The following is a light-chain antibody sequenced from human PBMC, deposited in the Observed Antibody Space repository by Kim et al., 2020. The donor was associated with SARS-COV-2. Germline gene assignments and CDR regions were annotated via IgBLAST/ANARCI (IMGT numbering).Light chain of an antibody. J-gene: IGKJ1*01. CDR3: QQFDLYPWT. V-gene: IGKV1-5*03. CDR1: QSLSTR. Sequence: AAVGERVTLACRASQSLSTRLAWYQQKPGKAPKLLIYKGSSLQSGVPPRFSGSGSGTEFTLTISSLQPDDFASYYCQQFDLYPWTFGQGTKVDIK. CDR2: KGS.